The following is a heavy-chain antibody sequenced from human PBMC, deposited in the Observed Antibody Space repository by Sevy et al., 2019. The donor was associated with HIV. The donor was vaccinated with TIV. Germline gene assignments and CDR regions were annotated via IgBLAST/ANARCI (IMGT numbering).Heavy chain of an antibody. Sequence: GGSLRLSCAASGFTFSSYWMHWVRQVPGKGLVWVSRINPDGSSTSYADSVKGRFTISRDNAKNTLYLQMNSLRAEDTAVYYCARDSWRSGSYYRFDSWGQGALVTVSS. D-gene: IGHD1-26*01. J-gene: IGHJ4*02. CDR1: GFTFSSYW. CDR2: INPDGSST. V-gene: IGHV3-74*01. CDR3: ARDSWRSGSYYRFDS.